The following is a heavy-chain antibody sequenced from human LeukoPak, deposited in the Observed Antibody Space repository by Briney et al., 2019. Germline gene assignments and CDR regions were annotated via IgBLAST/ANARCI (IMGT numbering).Heavy chain of an antibody. CDR3: ARAIMITFGGVRRSSAFDI. CDR1: GGTFSSYA. D-gene: IGHD3-16*01. J-gene: IGHJ3*02. V-gene: IGHV1-69*05. Sequence: ASVKVSCKASGGTFSSYAISWVRQAPGQGLEWMGGIIPIFGTANYAQKFQGRVTITTDESTSTAYMELSSLRSEDTAVYYCARAIMITFGGVRRSSAFDIWGQGTMVTVSS. CDR2: IIPIFGTA.